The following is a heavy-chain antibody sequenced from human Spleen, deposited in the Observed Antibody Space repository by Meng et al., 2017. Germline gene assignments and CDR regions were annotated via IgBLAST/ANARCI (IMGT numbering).Heavy chain of an antibody. D-gene: IGHD6-19*01. CDR2: INPLTGVT. V-gene: IGHV1-2*06. CDR3: ARDYGSGWPTDY. Sequence: ASVKVSCKTSGYTFTGYYMHWVRQAPGHGLEWMGRINPLTGVTNYAQKFQGRVTMTRDMSISTAYMEVSSLKSDDSAVYYCARDYGSGWPTDYWGQGTLVTVSS. J-gene: IGHJ4*02. CDR1: GYTFTGYY.